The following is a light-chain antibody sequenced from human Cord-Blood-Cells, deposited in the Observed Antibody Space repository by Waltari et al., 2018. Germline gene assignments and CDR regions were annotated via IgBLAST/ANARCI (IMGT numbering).Light chain of an antibody. CDR3: QQLNSYPL. V-gene: IGKV1-9*01. Sequence: DIQLTQSPSFLSAYVGDSVTITCRASQGISSYLAWYQQQPGKAPKLLIYAASTLQSGVPSRFSGSRSGTEFTLTISSLHPEDFATYYCQQLNSYPLFGGATKGEIK. CDR2: AAS. J-gene: IGKJ4*01. CDR1: QGISSY.